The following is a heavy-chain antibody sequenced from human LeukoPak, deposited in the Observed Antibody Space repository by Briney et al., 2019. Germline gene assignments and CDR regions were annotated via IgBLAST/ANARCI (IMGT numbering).Heavy chain of an antibody. CDR2: IYYSGST. V-gene: IGHV4-61*10. CDR3: ARSETYYYYYMDV. D-gene: IGHD1-14*01. Sequence: SQTLSLTCTVSGGSITSGNYYWTWIRQPAGKGLEWIGYIYYSGSTNYNPSLKSRVTISVDTSKNQFSLKLSSVTAADTAVYYCARSETYYYYYMDVWGKGTTVTVSS. J-gene: IGHJ6*03. CDR1: GGSITSGNYY.